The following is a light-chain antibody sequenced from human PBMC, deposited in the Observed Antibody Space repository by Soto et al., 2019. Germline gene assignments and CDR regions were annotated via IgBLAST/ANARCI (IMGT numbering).Light chain of an antibody. CDR2: TND. Sequence: QTVVTQPPSASGTPGQRVTISCSGSTSNIGTNYVYWYQKVPGTAPQLLIYTNDQRPSGVPDRFSGSKSGTSASLAISGLRSEDEADYYCAAWDDSLIGYVFGTGTKLTVL. J-gene: IGLJ1*01. CDR3: AAWDDSLIGYV. CDR1: TSNIGTNY. V-gene: IGLV1-47*02.